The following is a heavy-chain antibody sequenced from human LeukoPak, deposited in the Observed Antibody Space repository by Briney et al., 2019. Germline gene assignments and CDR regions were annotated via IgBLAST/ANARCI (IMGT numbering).Heavy chain of an antibody. V-gene: IGHV3-33*01. Sequence: PGRSLSLSCAASGFTFSRYGMHWVRQAPGKGPEWVAAIWYDASNEYYADSVKGRFTISRDNSKNTLSLQMNSLRGEDTAIYYCAIDTSRYISSPLDPWGQGTLVTVSS. D-gene: IGHD6-6*01. J-gene: IGHJ5*02. CDR2: IWYDASNE. CDR3: AIDTSRYISSPLDP. CDR1: GFTFSRYG.